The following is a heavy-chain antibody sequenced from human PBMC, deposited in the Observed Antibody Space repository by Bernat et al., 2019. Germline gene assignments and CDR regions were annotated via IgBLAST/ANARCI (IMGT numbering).Heavy chain of an antibody. D-gene: IGHD3-22*01. Sequence: QVQLVESGGGVVQPGRSLRLSCAASGFTFSSYAMHWVRQAPGKWLEWVAVISYDGSNKYYVDSVKGRFTISRDNSKNTLYLQMNSLSAEETAVYYCAREGTSGSYYDSSGNHGGAFDLWDQGTMVTVSS. V-gene: IGHV3-30-3*01. CDR1: GFTFSSYA. J-gene: IGHJ3*01. CDR3: AREGTSGSYYDSSGNHGGAFDL. CDR2: ISYDGSNK.